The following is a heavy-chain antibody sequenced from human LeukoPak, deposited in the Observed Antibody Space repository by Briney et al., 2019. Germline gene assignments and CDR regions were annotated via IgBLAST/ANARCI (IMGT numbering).Heavy chain of an antibody. CDR1: GGSISSNSYY. D-gene: IGHD2-15*01. CDR2: IYYSGNT. Sequence: SETLSLTCTVSGGSISSNSYYWGWIRQPPEKGLEWIGNIYYSGNTYYNPSLKSRVTISIDTSKKQFSLKLSSVTAADTAVYYCATQALVVAVKWGQGTQVTVSS. V-gene: IGHV4-39*01. CDR3: ATQALVVAVK. J-gene: IGHJ4*02.